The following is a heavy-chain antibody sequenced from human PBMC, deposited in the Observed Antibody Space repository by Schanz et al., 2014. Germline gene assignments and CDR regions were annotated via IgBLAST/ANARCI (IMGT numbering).Heavy chain of an antibody. Sequence: VEMVESGGGVVQPGRSLRLSCAASEVSLSDYAIHWVRQAPGKGLEWVSRTSHDGSFTTFADSVKGRFTISRDNAKNALYLQMNSLRAEDTAVYYCVRDTDYHFDYWGQGALVSVSS. D-gene: IGHD4-17*01. CDR2: TSHDGSFT. V-gene: IGHV3-74*01. CDR1: EVSLSDYA. J-gene: IGHJ4*02. CDR3: VRDTDYHFDY.